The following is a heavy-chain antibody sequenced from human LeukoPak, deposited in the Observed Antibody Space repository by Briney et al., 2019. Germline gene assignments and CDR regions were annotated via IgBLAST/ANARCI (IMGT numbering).Heavy chain of an antibody. J-gene: IGHJ4*02. D-gene: IGHD4-17*01. Sequence: GGSLRLSCAASGFSVSSNHMSWVRQAPGKGLEWVSVIYRGGSTYYADSVKGRFTISRDDSKNTLYLQMNSLRAEDTAVYFCASSDYGDYGDVDYWGQGTLVTVSS. CDR2: IYRGGST. CDR3: ASSDYGDYGDVDY. CDR1: GFSVSSNH. V-gene: IGHV3-53*01.